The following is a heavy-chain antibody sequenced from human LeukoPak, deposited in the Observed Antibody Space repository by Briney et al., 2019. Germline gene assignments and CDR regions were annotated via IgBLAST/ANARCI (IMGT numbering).Heavy chain of an antibody. J-gene: IGHJ6*02. CDR2: IIPILGIA. CDR1: GGTFSSYA. Sequence: GASVKVSCKASGGTFSSYAISWVRQAPGQGLEWMGRIIPILGIANYAQKFQGRVTITADKSTSTAYMELSSLRSEDTAVYYCARVSASGYSPATPGYYYYYYGMDVWGQGTTVTVSS. CDR3: ARVSASGYSPATPGYYYYYYGMDV. V-gene: IGHV1-69*04. D-gene: IGHD5-18*01.